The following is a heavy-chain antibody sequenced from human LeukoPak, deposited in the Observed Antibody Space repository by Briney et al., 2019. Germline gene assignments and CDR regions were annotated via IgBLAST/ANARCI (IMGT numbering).Heavy chain of an antibody. V-gene: IGHV4-30-2*01. D-gene: IGHD6-13*01. J-gene: IGHJ4*02. CDR2: INHSGST. CDR1: GGSISSGGYY. CDR3: ASRERGGIAAAGPQGRSDY. Sequence: SQTLSLTCTVSGGSISSGGYYWSWIRQPPGKGLEWIGEINHSGSTNYNLSLKSRVTISVDTSKNQFSLKLSSVTAADTAVYYCASRERGGIAAAGPQGRSDYWGQGTLVTVSS.